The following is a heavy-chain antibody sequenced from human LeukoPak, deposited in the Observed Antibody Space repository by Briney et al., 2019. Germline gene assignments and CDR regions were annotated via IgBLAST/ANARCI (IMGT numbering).Heavy chain of an antibody. CDR2: IYYSGST. CDR1: GGSISSSSYY. CDR3: AREAVSITMIVVVTNEYYFDY. D-gene: IGHD3-22*01. V-gene: IGHV4-39*02. Sequence: SETLSLTCTVSGGSISSSSYYWGWIRQPPGKGLEWIGSIYYSGSTYYNPSLKSRVTISVDTSKNQFSLKLSSVTAADTAVYYCAREAVSITMIVVVTNEYYFDYWGQGTLVTVSS. J-gene: IGHJ4*02.